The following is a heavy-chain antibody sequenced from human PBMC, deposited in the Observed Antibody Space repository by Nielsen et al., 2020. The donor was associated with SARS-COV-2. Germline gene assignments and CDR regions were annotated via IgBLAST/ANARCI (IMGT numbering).Heavy chain of an antibody. D-gene: IGHD3-3*01. Sequence: SETLSLTCTVSGGSISSYYWSWIRQPPGKGLEWIGYIYYSGSTNYNPSLKSRVTISVDTSKNQFSLKLSSVTAADTAVYYCARGLARSGYLRPHYYYGMDVWGQGTTVTVSS. J-gene: IGHJ6*02. V-gene: IGHV4-59*12. CDR1: GGSISSYY. CDR2: IYYSGST. CDR3: ARGLARSGYLRPHYYYGMDV.